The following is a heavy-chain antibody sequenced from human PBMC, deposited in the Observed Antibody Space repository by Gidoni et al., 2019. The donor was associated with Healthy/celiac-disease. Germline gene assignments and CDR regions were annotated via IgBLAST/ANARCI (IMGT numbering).Heavy chain of an antibody. Sequence: EVQLVQSGAEVKKPGESLTISCEGSGYSFTNYWIGWVRQMPGKGLEWLGIIYPGDSDTRYSPSFQGQVTISADKSISTAYLQWSSLEASDTAIYYCARRDFWSGYSNWFDPWGQGTLVTVSS. D-gene: IGHD3-3*01. CDR1: GYSFTNYW. J-gene: IGHJ5*02. V-gene: IGHV5-51*01. CDR3: ARRDFWSGYSNWFDP. CDR2: IYPGDSDT.